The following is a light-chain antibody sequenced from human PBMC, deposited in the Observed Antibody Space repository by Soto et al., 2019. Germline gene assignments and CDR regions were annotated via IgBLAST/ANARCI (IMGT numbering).Light chain of an antibody. J-gene: IGKJ5*01. V-gene: IGKV3-20*01. CDR3: QQYGSSPL. CDR2: GAS. CDR1: QSVSSSY. Sequence: EIVLRQSPGTLSLSPGERATLSCRASQSVSSSYLAWYQQKPGQAPRLLIYGASSRATGIPDRSSGSGSGTDFTLTISRLEPEDFAVYYCQQYGSSPLFGQGTRLEIK.